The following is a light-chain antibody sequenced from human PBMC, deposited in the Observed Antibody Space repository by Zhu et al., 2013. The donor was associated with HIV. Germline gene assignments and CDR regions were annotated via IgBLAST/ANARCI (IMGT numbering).Light chain of an antibody. Sequence: DIQMTQSPSSLSASVGDRVTITCRASQNISNYLNWYQQKPGKAPKFLIYAASSLQSGVPSRFSGSGSGTDFTLTISSLQPEDFATYYCQQTYSTPPWTFGQGTKVEIK. CDR1: QNISNY. V-gene: IGKV1-39*01. J-gene: IGKJ1*01. CDR2: AAS. CDR3: QQTYSTPPWT.